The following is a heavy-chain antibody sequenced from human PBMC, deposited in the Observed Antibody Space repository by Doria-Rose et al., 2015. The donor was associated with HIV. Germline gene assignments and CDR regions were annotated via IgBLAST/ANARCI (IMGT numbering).Heavy chain of an antibody. CDR3: ARVYDSSPGVDY. Sequence: QVQLVQSGGGVVQPGRSLRLSCGATGFTFSSYAMHWVRQAPGKGLEWVAVISYDGSNKYYADSVKGRFTISRDNSKNTLYLQMNSLRAEDTAVYYCARVYDSSPGVDYWGQGTLVTVSS. D-gene: IGHD3-22*01. CDR1: GFTFSSYA. CDR2: ISYDGSNK. J-gene: IGHJ4*02. V-gene: IGHV3-30*04.